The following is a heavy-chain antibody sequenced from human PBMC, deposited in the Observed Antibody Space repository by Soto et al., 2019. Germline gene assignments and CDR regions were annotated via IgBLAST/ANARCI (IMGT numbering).Heavy chain of an antibody. CDR1: GFTFSSYW. J-gene: IGHJ4*02. D-gene: IGHD1-26*01. Sequence: GGSLRLSCAASGFTFSSYWMSWVRQAPGKGLEWVANIKQDGSDKFYVDSVKGRFTISRDNAKNSLYLQMNSLRAEDTAVYYCARSGSGSYSTYCDYWGQGSLVTVSS. V-gene: IGHV3-7*05. CDR3: ARSGSGSYSTYCDY. CDR2: IKQDGSDK.